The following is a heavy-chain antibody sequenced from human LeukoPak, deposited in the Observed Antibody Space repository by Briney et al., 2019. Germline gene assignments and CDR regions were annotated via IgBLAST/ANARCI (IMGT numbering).Heavy chain of an antibody. D-gene: IGHD3-10*01. V-gene: IGHV1-2*02. CDR3: ARGEVVQDGSGSLRLDQ. CDR1: GYTFSDFY. Sequence: ASVQFSSKTSGYTFSDFYIYWVRRAPGQGRVWMAWINPNNGGTNFTQNFQGRVTVTRHTSISTAYLELTGLTADDTAVYFCARGEVVQDGSGSLRLDQWGQGTLVTVSS. J-gene: IGHJ4*02. CDR2: INPNNGGT.